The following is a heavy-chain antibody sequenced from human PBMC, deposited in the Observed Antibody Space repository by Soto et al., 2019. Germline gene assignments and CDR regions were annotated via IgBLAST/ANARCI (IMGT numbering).Heavy chain of an antibody. D-gene: IGHD2-15*01. V-gene: IGHV3-33*01. J-gene: IGHJ3*02. CDR3: ARTGYCSGGSCYDAFDI. CDR1: GFTFSSYG. Sequence: VQLVESGGGVVQPGRSLRLSCAASGFTFSSYGMHWVRQAPGKGLEWVAVIWYDGSNKYYADSVKGRFTISRDNSKNTLYLQMNSLRAEDTAVYYCARTGYCSGGSCYDAFDIWGQGTMVTVSS. CDR2: IWYDGSNK.